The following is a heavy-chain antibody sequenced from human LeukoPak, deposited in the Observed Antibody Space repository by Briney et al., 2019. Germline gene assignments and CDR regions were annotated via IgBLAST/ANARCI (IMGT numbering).Heavy chain of an antibody. CDR3: ARDGLRGYYYDSSGYDAFDI. V-gene: IGHV3-23*01. J-gene: IGHJ3*02. CDR2: ISGSGGST. D-gene: IGHD3-22*01. CDR1: GFTFSSYA. Sequence: PGGSLRLSCAASGFTFSSYAMSWVRQAPGKGLEWVSAISGSGGSTYYADSVKGRFTISRDNAKNSLYLQMNSLRAEDTAVYYCARDGLRGYYYDSSGYDAFDIRGQGTMVTVSS.